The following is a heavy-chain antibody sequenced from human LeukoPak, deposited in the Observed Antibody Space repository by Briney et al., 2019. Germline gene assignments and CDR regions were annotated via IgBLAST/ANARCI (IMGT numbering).Heavy chain of an antibody. CDR1: GFTFSSYD. CDR3: AKNGSGTSRAFDV. Sequence: GSLRLSCAASGFTFSSYDMSWVRQAPGKGLEWVSGISGSGTIAYYADSVKGRFTVSRDNSKNTLYLQMNSLRAEDTALYYCAKNGSGTSRAFDVWGQGTMVTVSS. CDR2: ISGSGTIA. V-gene: IGHV3-23*01. J-gene: IGHJ3*01. D-gene: IGHD3-10*01.